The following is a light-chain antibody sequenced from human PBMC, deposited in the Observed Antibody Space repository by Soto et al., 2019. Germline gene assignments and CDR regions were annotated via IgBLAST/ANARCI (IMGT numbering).Light chain of an antibody. CDR1: QSVLYSSNNKNY. J-gene: IGKJ1*01. CDR3: QQYYGTPPT. V-gene: IGKV4-1*01. Sequence: IVMTQFTDSLAVSLGERATIDCKSSQSVLYSSNNKNYLAWYQQRPGQPPKLLIYWASLRESGVPDRFSGGGSGTDFTLTISSLQAEDVAVYYCQQYYGTPPTFGQGTKVDI. CDR2: WAS.